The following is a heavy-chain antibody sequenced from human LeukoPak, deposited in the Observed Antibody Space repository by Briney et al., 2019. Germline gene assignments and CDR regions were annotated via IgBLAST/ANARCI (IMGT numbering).Heavy chain of an antibody. Sequence: GGSLRLSCAASGFTFSSYWMSWVRQAPGKGLEWVANIKQDGSEKFYLDSVKGRFTISRDNAKNSLYLQMNSLRAEDTAVFYCAREMQYCSSNSCYFWFDPWGQGTLVTVSS. CDR3: AREMQYCSSNSCYFWFDP. CDR1: GFTFSSYW. V-gene: IGHV3-7*01. CDR2: IKQDGSEK. J-gene: IGHJ5*02. D-gene: IGHD2-2*01.